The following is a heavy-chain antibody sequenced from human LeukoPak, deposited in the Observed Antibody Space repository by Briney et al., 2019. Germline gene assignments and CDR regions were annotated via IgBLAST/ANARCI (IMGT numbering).Heavy chain of an antibody. D-gene: IGHD3-10*01. Sequence: GRSLRLSCAASGFTFSSYGMHWVRQAPGKGLEWVAVISYDGSNKYYADSVKGRFTISRDNSKNTVYLQMNSLRAEDTAVYYCASLGEMVRGVGYGMDVWGQGTTVTVSS. CDR1: GFTFSSYG. J-gene: IGHJ6*02. V-gene: IGHV3-30*03. CDR2: ISYDGSNK. CDR3: ASLGEMVRGVGYGMDV.